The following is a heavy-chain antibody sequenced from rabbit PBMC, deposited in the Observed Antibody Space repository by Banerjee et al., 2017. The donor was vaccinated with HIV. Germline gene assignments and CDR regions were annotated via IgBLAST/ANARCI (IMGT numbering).Heavy chain of an antibody. J-gene: IGHJ4*01. Sequence: QSLEESGGDLVKPGASLTLTCTASGFSFSSSYYMCWVRQAPGKGLEWIGCIYTGTGGTYDASWAKGRFTISKTSSTTVTLQMTSLTAADTATYFCARNGGSGDFDRFHLWGQGTLVTVS. V-gene: IGHV1S40*01. CDR1: GFSFSSSYY. CDR3: ARNGGSGDFDRFHL. CDR2: IYTGTGGT. D-gene: IGHD8-1*01.